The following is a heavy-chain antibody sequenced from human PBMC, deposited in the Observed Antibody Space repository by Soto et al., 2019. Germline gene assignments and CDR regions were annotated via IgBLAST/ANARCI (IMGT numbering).Heavy chain of an antibody. CDR2: ISGSGGST. J-gene: IGHJ4*02. D-gene: IGHD3-22*01. V-gene: IGHV3-23*01. Sequence: EVQLLESGGGLVQPGGSLRLSCAASGFTFSSYAMSWVRQAPGKGLEWVSAISGSGGSTYYADSVKGLFTLSRDNSKNTLYLQMNSLRAEDTAVYYCAKGPNYDSSGYFDFDYWGQGTLVTVSS. CDR3: AKGPNYDSSGYFDFDY. CDR1: GFTFSSYA.